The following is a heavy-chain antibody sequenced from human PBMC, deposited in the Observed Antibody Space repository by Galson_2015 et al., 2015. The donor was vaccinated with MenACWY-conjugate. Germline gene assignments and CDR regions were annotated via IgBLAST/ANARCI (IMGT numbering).Heavy chain of an antibody. CDR1: GFTFSSYG. Sequence: SLRLSCAASGFTFSSYGMHWVRQAPGKGLEGVAVIWYDGSNKYYADSVKGRFTISRDNSKNTLYLQMNSLRAEDTAVYYCARAKAARPYNWFDPWGQGTLVTVSS. D-gene: IGHD6-6*01. V-gene: IGHV3-33*01. CDR3: ARAKAARPYNWFDP. J-gene: IGHJ5*02. CDR2: IWYDGSNK.